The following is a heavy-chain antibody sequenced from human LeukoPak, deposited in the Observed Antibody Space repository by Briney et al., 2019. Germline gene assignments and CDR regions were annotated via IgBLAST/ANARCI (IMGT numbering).Heavy chain of an antibody. V-gene: IGHV4-59*01. CDR2: IYYSGSA. CDR1: GGSISSYY. J-gene: IGHJ4*02. CDR3: ASLPPNYYDSSGYGGYFDY. Sequence: SETLSLTCTVSGGSISSYYWSWIRQPPGKGLEWIGYIYYSGSANYNPSLKSRVTISVDTSKNQFSLKLSSVTAADTAVYYCASLPPNYYDSSGYGGYFDYWGQGTLVTVSS. D-gene: IGHD3-22*01.